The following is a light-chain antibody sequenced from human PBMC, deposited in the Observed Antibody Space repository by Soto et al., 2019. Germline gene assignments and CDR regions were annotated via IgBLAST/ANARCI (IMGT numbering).Light chain of an antibody. J-gene: IGKJ1*01. V-gene: IGKV3-20*01. Sequence: EIVLTQSPGTLSLSPGERATLSCRASQSVSSTYLAWYQQKPGQAPRLLIYGTSIRATGIPDWFSGSGSGTDFTLTINRLEPEDFAVYYCQQYGSSPGTFGQGTKVEIK. CDR1: QSVSSTY. CDR2: GTS. CDR3: QQYGSSPGT.